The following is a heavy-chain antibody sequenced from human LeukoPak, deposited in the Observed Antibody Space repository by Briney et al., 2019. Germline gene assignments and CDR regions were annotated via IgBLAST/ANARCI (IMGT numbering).Heavy chain of an antibody. D-gene: IGHD1-1*01. CDR1: GLTFSRYG. CDR2: ISYDGTNK. J-gene: IGHJ3*02. Sequence: GGSLRLACEASGLTFSRYGMHWVRQAPGKGLEWVEAISYDGTNKYYADSVKGRFTISRDNSKNTLSLQMNSLRAEDTAVYYCAKDSSNWIPDAFDIWGQGTMVTVSS. V-gene: IGHV3-30*18. CDR3: AKDSSNWIPDAFDI.